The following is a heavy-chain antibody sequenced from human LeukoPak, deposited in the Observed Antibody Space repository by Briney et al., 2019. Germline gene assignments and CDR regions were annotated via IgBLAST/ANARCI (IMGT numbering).Heavy chain of an antibody. CDR1: GVSISSHY. Sequence: SETLSLTCTVSGVSISSHYWSWIRQPPGKGLEWIGYIYYSGSTNYNPSLKSRVTISVDTSKNQFSLKLSSVTAADTAVYYCAREVEMVTGLLVYYYMDVWGKGTTVTVSS. J-gene: IGHJ6*03. D-gene: IGHD5-24*01. CDR3: AREVEMVTGLLVYYYMDV. V-gene: IGHV4-59*11. CDR2: IYYSGST.